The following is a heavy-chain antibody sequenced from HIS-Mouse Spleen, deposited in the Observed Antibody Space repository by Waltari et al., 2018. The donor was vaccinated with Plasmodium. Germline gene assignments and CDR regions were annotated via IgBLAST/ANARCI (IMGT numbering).Heavy chain of an antibody. Sequence: EVQLVESGGGLIQPGGSLRLCCAAYGFTVSSNYMSWARQAPGKGLGWVSVIYSGVSTYYADSVKGRFTISRDNSKNTLYLQMNSLRAEDTAVYYCARGMKSSSSAFDIWGQGTMVTVSS. CDR1: GFTVSSNY. J-gene: IGHJ3*02. V-gene: IGHV3-53*01. D-gene: IGHD6-6*01. CDR2: IYSGVST. CDR3: ARGMKSSSSAFDI.